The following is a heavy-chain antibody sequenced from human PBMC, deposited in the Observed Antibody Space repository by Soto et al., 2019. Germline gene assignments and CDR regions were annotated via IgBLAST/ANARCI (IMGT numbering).Heavy chain of an antibody. Sequence: SVKVSCKASGFTFTSSAVQWVRQARGQRLEWIGWIVVGSGNTNYAQKFQERVTITRDMSTSTAYMELSSLRSEDTAVYYCAAIVVVTHDAFDIWGQGTMVTVSS. J-gene: IGHJ3*02. D-gene: IGHD3-22*01. CDR1: GFTFTSSA. CDR3: AAIVVVTHDAFDI. V-gene: IGHV1-58*01. CDR2: IVVGSGNT.